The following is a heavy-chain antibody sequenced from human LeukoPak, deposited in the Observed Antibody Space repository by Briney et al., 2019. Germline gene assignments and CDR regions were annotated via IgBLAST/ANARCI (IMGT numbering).Heavy chain of an antibody. V-gene: IGHV3-21*01. Sequence: KPGGSLRLSCAASGFTFSSYSMNWVRQAPGKGLEWVSSISSSSSYIYYADSVKGRFTISRDNAKNSLYLQMNSLRAEDTAVYYCARGGSGSRGFDYWGQGTLVTVSS. CDR3: ARGGSGSRGFDY. CDR1: GFTFSSYS. D-gene: IGHD3-10*01. CDR2: ISSSSSYI. J-gene: IGHJ4*02.